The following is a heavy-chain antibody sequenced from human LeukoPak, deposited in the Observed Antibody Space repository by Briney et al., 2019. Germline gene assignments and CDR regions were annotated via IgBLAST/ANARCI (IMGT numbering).Heavy chain of an antibody. Sequence: GSLRLSCAASGFTLSSYAMSWVRQAPGKGLEWVSAISGSGGSTYYADSVKGRFTISRDNSKNTLYLQMNSLRAEDTAVYYCAKTYYYDSSGYYSLYYMDVWGKGTTVTISS. CDR1: GFTLSSYA. V-gene: IGHV3-23*01. CDR2: ISGSGGST. J-gene: IGHJ6*03. D-gene: IGHD3-22*01. CDR3: AKTYYYDSSGYYSLYYMDV.